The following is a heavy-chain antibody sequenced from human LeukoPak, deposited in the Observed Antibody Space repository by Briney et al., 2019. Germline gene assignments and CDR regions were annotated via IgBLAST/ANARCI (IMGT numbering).Heavy chain of an antibody. CDR2: ISNSGNTI. Sequence: GGSLRLSCAASGFTFSDYYMSWIRQAPGKGLEWVSYISNSGNTIYYADSVKGRFTISRDNAKNSLYLQMNSLRAEDAAVYYCSAGEGYYDSSDYYSAWAFNVWGQGTMVTVSS. V-gene: IGHV3-11*04. CDR3: SAGEGYYDSSDYYSAWAFNV. D-gene: IGHD3-22*01. CDR1: GFTFSDYY. J-gene: IGHJ3*01.